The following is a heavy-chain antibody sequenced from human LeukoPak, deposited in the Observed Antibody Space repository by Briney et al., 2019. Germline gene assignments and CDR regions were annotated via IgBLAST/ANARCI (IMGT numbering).Heavy chain of an antibody. CDR1: GGSISSYY. CDR3: ARHSRYGGSTTSYFSHDYMDV. D-gene: IGHD4-23*01. Sequence: SETLSLTCTVPGGSISSYYWSWVRQPPVKGLGWSGYVYNSGAVNYNSSLMSPVPMSVDTSKTHFSLKLSFVTAADTVVYYCARHSRYGGSTTSYFSHDYMDVWGKGTTVTVSS. J-gene: IGHJ6*03. CDR2: VYNSGAV. V-gene: IGHV4-59*08.